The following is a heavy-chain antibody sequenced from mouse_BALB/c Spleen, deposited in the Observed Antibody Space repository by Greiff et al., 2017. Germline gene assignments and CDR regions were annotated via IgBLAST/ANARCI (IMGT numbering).Heavy chain of an antibody. CDR2: ISSGGST. J-gene: IGHJ2*01. Sequence: EVQLMESGGGLVKPGGSLKLSCAASGFTFSSYAMSWVSQTPEKRLEWVASISSGGSTYYPDSVKGRFTISRDNSRNILYLQMSSLRSEDKAMYYCARGNDYLIDYWGQGTTLTVSS. V-gene: IGHV5-6-5*01. D-gene: IGHD2-4*01. CDR1: GFTFSSYA. CDR3: ARGNDYLIDY.